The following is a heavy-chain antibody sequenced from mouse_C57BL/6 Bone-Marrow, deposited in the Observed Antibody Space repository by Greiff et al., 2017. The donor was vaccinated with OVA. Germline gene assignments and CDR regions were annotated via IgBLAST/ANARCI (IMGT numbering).Heavy chain of an antibody. D-gene: IGHD1-1*01. CDR2: IDPSDSYT. CDR3: ARGGTTVVASDD. J-gene: IGHJ2*01. CDR1: GYTFTSYW. V-gene: IGHV1-59*01. Sequence: QVQLQQPGAELVRPGTSVKLSCKASGYTFTSYWMHWVKQRPGQGLEWIGVIDPSDSYTNYNQKFKGKATLTVDTSSSTAYMQLSGLTSEDSAVYYCARGGTTVVASDDWGQGTTLTVSA.